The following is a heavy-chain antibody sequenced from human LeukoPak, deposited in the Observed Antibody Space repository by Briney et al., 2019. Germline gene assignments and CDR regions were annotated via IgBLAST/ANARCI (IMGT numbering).Heavy chain of an antibody. CDR3: AKPIVGATYYFDY. CDR2: ISDSGGST. J-gene: IGHJ4*02. D-gene: IGHD1-26*01. Sequence: GGSLRLSCAASGFTFSSYALSWVRQAPGKGLEWVSIISDSGGSTFYPDSVKGWFTISRDNSKNTLYLQMNSLRVEDTAVYYCAKPIVGATYYFDYWGQGTLVTVSS. V-gene: IGHV3-23*01. CDR1: GFTFSSYA.